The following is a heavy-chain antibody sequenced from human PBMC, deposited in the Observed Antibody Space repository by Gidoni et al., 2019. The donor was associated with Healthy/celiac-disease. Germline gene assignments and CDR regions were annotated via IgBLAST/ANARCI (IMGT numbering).Heavy chain of an antibody. D-gene: IGHD2-8*01. J-gene: IGHJ5*02. CDR3: ASRRYCTNGVCYTDSSGWFDP. Sequence: QLQLQESGPGLVKPSETLSLTCTVSGGSISSSSYYWGWIRQPPGKGLEWIGSIYYSGSTYYNPSLKSRVTISVDTSKNQFSLKLSSVTAADTAVYYCASRRYCTNGVCYTDSSGWFDPWGQGTLVTVSS. CDR1: GGSISSSSYY. V-gene: IGHV4-39*01. CDR2: IYYSGST.